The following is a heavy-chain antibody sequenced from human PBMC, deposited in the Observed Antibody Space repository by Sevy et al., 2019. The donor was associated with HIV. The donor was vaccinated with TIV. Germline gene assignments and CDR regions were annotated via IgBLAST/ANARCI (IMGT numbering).Heavy chain of an antibody. CDR1: GFNFRSYW. J-gene: IGHJ6*02. D-gene: IGHD4-17*01. Sequence: GGSLRLSCAASGFNFRSYWMTWVRQAPGKGLEWVANIYQDGSYIYYVDSVKGRFTISRDNAKNTLFLHMNALRADDTAVYYCASEGRYGDFSFPYYSGMDVWGQGTTVTVSS. V-gene: IGHV3-7*01. CDR2: IYQDGSYI. CDR3: ASEGRYGDFSFPYYSGMDV.